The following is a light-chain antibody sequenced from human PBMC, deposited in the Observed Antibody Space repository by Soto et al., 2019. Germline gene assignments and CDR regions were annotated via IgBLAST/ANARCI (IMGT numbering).Light chain of an antibody. V-gene: IGLV2-14*01. CDR3: SSYTSSSTWV. CDR2: DVS. Sequence: QSVLTQPASVSGSPGQSITISCTGTSSDVGGYNYVSWYQQHPGKAPKLMIYDVSNWPSGVSNRSSGSKSGNTASLTISGLQAEDEADYYCSSYTSSSTWVFGGGTKLTVL. J-gene: IGLJ3*02. CDR1: SSDVGGYNY.